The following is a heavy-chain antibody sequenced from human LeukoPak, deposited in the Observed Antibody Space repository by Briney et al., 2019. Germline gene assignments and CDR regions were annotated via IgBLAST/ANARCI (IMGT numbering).Heavy chain of an antibody. J-gene: IGHJ4*02. D-gene: IGHD1-26*01. Sequence: GASVKVSCKASGYTFTSYAMHWVRQAPGQRLEWMGWINAGNGNTKYSQKFQGRVTITRDTSASTAYMELSSLRSEDTAVYYCARGWYGGSYYVPFDYWGQGTLVTVSS. V-gene: IGHV1-3*01. CDR1: GYTFTSYA. CDR2: INAGNGNT. CDR3: ARGWYGGSYYVPFDY.